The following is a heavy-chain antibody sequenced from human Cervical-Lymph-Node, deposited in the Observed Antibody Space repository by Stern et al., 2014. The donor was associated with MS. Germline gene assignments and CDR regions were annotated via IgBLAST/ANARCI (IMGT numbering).Heavy chain of an antibody. CDR3: AKGPGDVETGVVV. CDR1: GFTFYDYA. CDR2: ISWDSVRI. V-gene: IGHV3-9*01. J-gene: IGHJ6*02. D-gene: IGHD3-16*01. Sequence: VQLVQSGGGLVQPGMSLRLSCAASGFTFYDYAMHWGRQAPETGLGWVSGISWDSVRIRYADSVKGRFIISRDNAKNSLYLQMNSLRPEDTALYYCAKGPGDVETGVVVWGQGTTVTVSS.